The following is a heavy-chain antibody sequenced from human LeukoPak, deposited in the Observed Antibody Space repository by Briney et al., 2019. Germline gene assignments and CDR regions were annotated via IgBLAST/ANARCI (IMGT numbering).Heavy chain of an antibody. CDR1: GFTFSDYY. Sequence: GGSLRLPCAASGFTFSDYYISWIRQAPGKGLECVSYISDSTGYTNYADSVKGRFTISRDNARNSLYLQMNSLRAEDTAMYYCARGHRWFDPWGQGTLVTVSS. CDR2: ISDSTGYT. J-gene: IGHJ5*02. V-gene: IGHV3-11*05. CDR3: ARGHRWFDP.